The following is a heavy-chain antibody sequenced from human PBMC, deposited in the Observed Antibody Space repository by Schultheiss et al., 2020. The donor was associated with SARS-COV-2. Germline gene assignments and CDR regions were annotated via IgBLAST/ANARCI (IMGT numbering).Heavy chain of an antibody. CDR1: GFTFRSYG. CDR3: TKQAWGGYSNGPLDY. CDR2: ISYDGSNK. D-gene: IGHD5-18*01. V-gene: IGHV3-33*05. Sequence: GGSLRLSCAASGFTFRSYGMHWVRQAPGKGLEWVAVISYDGSNKYYGDSVKGRFTISRDNSKNTLYLQMNSLRTEDTAVYFCTKQAWGGYSNGPLDYWGQGTLVTVSS. J-gene: IGHJ4*02.